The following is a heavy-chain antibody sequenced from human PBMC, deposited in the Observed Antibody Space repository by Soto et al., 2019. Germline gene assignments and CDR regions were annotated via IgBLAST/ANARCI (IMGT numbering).Heavy chain of an antibody. D-gene: IGHD5-18*01. CDR1: GGTFSSYT. CDR3: ANRGYSYGFVIY. V-gene: IGHV1-69*02. J-gene: IGHJ4*02. CDR2: IIPMLGIA. Sequence: QVQLVQSGAEVKKPGSSVKVSCKASGGTFSSYTFSWVRQAPGQGLEWMGRIIPMLGIANYAQKFQGRVTSTADKSRTTAYMELSILRSEDTAVYDGANRGYSYGFVIYWGQGTLVTVSS.